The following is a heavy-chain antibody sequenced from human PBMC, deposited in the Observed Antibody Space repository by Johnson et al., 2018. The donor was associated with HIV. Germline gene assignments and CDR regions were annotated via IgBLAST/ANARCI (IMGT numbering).Heavy chain of an antibody. CDR3: ARLGIAAARGAFDI. V-gene: IGHV3-30*04. CDR2: ISFDGSNK. Sequence: QVQLVESGGGVVQPGRSLRLSCAASGFTFSSYAMNWVRQAPGKGLEWVAVISFDGSNKYYADSVKGRFTISRDNSKNTLFLQMNSLRAEDTAVYYCARLGIAAARGAFDIWGQGTMVTVSS. J-gene: IGHJ3*02. CDR1: GFTFSSYA. D-gene: IGHD6-13*01.